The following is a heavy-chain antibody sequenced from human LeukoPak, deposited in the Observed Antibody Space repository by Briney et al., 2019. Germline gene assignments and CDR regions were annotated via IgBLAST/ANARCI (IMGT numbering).Heavy chain of an antibody. CDR1: GVTVSTSY. J-gene: IGHJ4*02. CDR3: ARDSTTWSRAGY. CDR2: IYGEGNT. Sequence: GESLRLSCAASGVTVSTSYVIWVRQAPGKGLEWVSVIYGEGNTYYADSVKGQFTISRDDSKNTLSLQMTSLRAADTAIYYCARDSTTWSRAGYWGQGTLVTVSS. D-gene: IGHD6-13*01. V-gene: IGHV3-53*01.